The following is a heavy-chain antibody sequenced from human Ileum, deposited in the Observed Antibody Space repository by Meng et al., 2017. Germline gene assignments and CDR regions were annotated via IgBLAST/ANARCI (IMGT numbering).Heavy chain of an antibody. V-gene: IGHV4-59*08. CDR3: ARLLDSSDWGWFDP. J-gene: IGHJ5*02. CDR2: IYYRGGA. D-gene: IGHD3-22*01. CDR1: GASISSHY. Sequence: QVQLQESGPGLVKPSETLALTFRVSGASISSHYWTWIRQPPGKGLEYIGYIYYRGGASYNPSLRSRVTMSVDTSKNQFSLNLSSVTAADTAVYYCARLLDSSDWGWFDPWGQGTLVTVSS.